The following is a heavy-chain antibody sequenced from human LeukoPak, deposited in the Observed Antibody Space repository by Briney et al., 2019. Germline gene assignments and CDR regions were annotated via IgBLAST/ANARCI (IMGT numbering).Heavy chain of an antibody. Sequence: GGSLRLSCAASGFAFSDYYMSWLRQAPGKGLEWVSVIYSGGSTYYADSVKGRFTISRDNSKKTLYLQMNSLRAEDTAVYYCARDLTAYFDYWGQGTLVTVSS. CDR2: IYSGGST. J-gene: IGHJ4*02. CDR3: ARDLTAYFDY. CDR1: GFAFSDYY. V-gene: IGHV3-66*01. D-gene: IGHD3-16*01.